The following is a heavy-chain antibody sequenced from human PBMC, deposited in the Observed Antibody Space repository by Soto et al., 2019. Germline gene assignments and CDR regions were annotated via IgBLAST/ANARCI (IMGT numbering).Heavy chain of an antibody. CDR1: GFTFSNAW. Sequence: EVQLVESGGGLVKPGGSLRLSCAASGFTFSNAWMSWVRQAPGKGLEWVGRIKSKTDGGTTDYAAPVKGRFTISRDDSKNTLYQQMNSLKTEDTAVYYCTTPPYYDILTGYYPDDYWGQGTLVTVSS. CDR3: TTPPYYDILTGYYPDDY. D-gene: IGHD3-9*01. V-gene: IGHV3-15*01. J-gene: IGHJ4*02. CDR2: IKSKTDGGTT.